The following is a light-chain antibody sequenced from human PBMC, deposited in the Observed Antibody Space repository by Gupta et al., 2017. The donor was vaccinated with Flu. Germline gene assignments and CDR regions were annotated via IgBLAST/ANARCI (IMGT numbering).Light chain of an antibody. CDR2: DVT. CDR1: IIEIGTYTY. J-gene: IGLJ2*01. CDR3: SSCTTTSTIV. V-gene: IGLV2-14*01. Sequence: SITISCTGTIIEIGTYTYVSWYQQHPGKAPKLLIYDVTKRPSGFSNRFSGSKSGDTASLTISGLQAEDEADYYCSSCTTTSTIVFGGGTKLTVL.